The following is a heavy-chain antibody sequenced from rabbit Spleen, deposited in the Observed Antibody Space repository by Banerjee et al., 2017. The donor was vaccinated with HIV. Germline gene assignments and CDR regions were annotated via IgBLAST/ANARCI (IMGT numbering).Heavy chain of an antibody. Sequence: QVLLVESGGGLVKPEGSLTLTCKVSGFSFSVIDVMFWVLQATGKGLEWIACINAATAKPVYATWAKGRFTISKTSSTTVTLQMTSLTAADTATYFCARGIPYGFSGDTYPPYAMDLWGPGTLVTVS. J-gene: IGHJ6*01. D-gene: IGHD6-1*01. V-gene: IGHV1S45*01. CDR1: GFSFSVIDV. CDR3: ARGIPYGFSGDTYPPYAMDL. CDR2: INAATAKP.